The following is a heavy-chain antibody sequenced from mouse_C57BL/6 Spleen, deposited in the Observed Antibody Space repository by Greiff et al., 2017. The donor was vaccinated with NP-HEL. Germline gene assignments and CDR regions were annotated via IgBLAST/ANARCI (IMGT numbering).Heavy chain of an antibody. D-gene: IGHD1-1*01. Sequence: QVHVKQSGAELARPGASVKMSCKASGYTFTSYTMHWVKQRPGQGLEWIGYINPSSGYTKYNQKFKDKATLTADKSSSTAYMQLSSLTSEDSAVYYCARSGGSSLFDYWGQGTTLTVSS. J-gene: IGHJ2*01. V-gene: IGHV1-4*01. CDR1: GYTFTSYT. CDR3: ARSGGSSLFDY. CDR2: INPSSGYT.